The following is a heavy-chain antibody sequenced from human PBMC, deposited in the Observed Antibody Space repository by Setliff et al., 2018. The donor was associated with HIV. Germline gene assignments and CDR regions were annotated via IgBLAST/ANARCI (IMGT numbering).Heavy chain of an antibody. V-gene: IGHV1-8*01. CDR1: GYTFTSYD. CDR2: MNPNSGNT. CDR3: ARRRVSYYYFYYIDV. Sequence: ASVKVSCKASGYTFTSYDISWVRQATGQGLEWMGWMNPNSGNTGYAQKFQGRVTMTRNTSISTAYMELSSLRSEDTAVYYCARRRVSYYYFYYIDVWGKGTTVTVSS. J-gene: IGHJ6*03.